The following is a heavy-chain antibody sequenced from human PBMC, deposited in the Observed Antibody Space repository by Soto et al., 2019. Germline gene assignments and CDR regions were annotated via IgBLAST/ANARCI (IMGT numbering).Heavy chain of an antibody. CDR2: TNGNLGTG. CDR3: ARRDSHGFFRYFDN. D-gene: IGHD4-4*01. J-gene: IGHJ4*02. Sequence: QVQLVQSGAEVKRPGSSVRVCCKASGGTFSSYPISWVRQAPGQGLEWMGGTNGNLGTGNYAQKFRGRLTITTDISTTSAYMELSSLKSEDTAVYYCARRDSHGFFRYFDNWGQGTLVTVSS. V-gene: IGHV1-69*06. CDR1: GGTFSSYP.